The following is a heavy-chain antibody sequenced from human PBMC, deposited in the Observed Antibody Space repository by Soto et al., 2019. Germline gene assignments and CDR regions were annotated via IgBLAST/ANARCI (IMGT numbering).Heavy chain of an antibody. CDR2: INPSGGGT. CDR3: ARDWDPQGYNWFDP. V-gene: IGHV1-46*03. J-gene: IGHJ5*02. Sequence: ASVKVSCKASGYTFTNYYMYWVLQAPGQGLEWMGTINPSGGGTSYAQKFQGRVTMTSDTSTSTVYMDLTSLRFEDTAVYYCARDWDPQGYNWFDPWGQGTLVTVSS. D-gene: IGHD1-26*01. CDR1: GYTFTNYY.